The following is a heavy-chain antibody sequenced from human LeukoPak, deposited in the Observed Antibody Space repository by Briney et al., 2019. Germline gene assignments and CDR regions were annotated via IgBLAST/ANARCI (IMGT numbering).Heavy chain of an antibody. D-gene: IGHD1/OR15-1a*01. CDR2: LTSSGDTT. Sequence: GGSLRLSCAASGFTFTNYAMSWVRQAPGKGLEWVSSLTSSGDTTYYADSVKGRFTVSRDNSKNTLFLQMNSLRADDTAVYYCAKVRGTNYYYYYGMDVWGQGTTVTVSS. CDR3: AKVRGTNYYYYYGMDV. CDR1: GFTFTNYA. V-gene: IGHV3-23*01. J-gene: IGHJ6*02.